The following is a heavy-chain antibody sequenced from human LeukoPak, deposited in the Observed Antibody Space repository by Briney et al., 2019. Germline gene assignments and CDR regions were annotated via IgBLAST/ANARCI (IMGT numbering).Heavy chain of an antibody. CDR2: INPSGGTT. D-gene: IGHD3-3*01. Sequence: ASVKVSCKASGYMFTNYYMHWVRQAPGQGLEWMGLINPSGGTTSYAQKFQGRVTMTRDTSTSTVYMELSSLRSEDTAVYYCVREGLTIFGVVIIGDYWGQGTLVTVSS. V-gene: IGHV1-46*01. CDR3: VREGLTIFGVVIIGDY. J-gene: IGHJ4*02. CDR1: GYMFTNYY.